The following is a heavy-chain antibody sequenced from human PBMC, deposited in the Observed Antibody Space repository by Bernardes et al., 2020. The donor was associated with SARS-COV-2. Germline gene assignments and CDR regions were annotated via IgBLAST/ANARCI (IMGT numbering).Heavy chain of an antibody. Sequence: SETLSLTCTVSGGSISSSSYYWGWIRQPPGKGLEWIVSIYYSGSTYYNPSLKSRVTISVDTSKNQFSLKLSSVTAADTAVYYCARQGRYCSGGSCSFDYWGQGTLVTVSS. CDR2: IYYSGST. CDR1: GGSISSSSYY. V-gene: IGHV4-39*01. J-gene: IGHJ4*02. D-gene: IGHD2-15*01. CDR3: ARQGRYCSGGSCSFDY.